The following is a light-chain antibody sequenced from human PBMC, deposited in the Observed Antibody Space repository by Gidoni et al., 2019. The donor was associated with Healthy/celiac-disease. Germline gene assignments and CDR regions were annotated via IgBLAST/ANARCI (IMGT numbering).Light chain of an antibody. CDR3: SSYTSSSTVV. J-gene: IGLJ2*01. V-gene: IGLV2-14*01. CDR2: EVS. CDR1: SSDVGGYNY. Sequence: QSALTQPDSVSGSPGQSITISCTGTSSDVGGYNYVSWYQQHPGKAPKLMIYEVSNRPSGVSNRFSGSKSGNPASLTISGLQAEDEADYYCSSYTSSSTVVFGGGTKLTVL.